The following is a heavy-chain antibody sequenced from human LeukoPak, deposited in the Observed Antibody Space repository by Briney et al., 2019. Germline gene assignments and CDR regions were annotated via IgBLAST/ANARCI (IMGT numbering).Heavy chain of an antibody. CDR3: PKGITGTRHEFDP. J-gene: IGHJ5*02. CDR1: GYTFTGYY. Sequence: ASVKVSXKASGYTFTGYYMHWVRQAPGQGLEWMGRINPNSGGTNYAQKFQGRVTMTRDTSISTAYMELSRLRSDDTAVYYCPKGITGTRHEFDPWGQGTLVTVSS. V-gene: IGHV1-2*06. D-gene: IGHD1-7*01. CDR2: INPNSGGT.